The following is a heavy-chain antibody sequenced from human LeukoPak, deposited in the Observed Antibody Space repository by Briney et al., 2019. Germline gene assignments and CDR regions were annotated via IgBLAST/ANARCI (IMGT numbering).Heavy chain of an antibody. D-gene: IGHD2-2*01. V-gene: IGHV4-34*01. Sequence: SETLSLTCAVYGGSFSGYYWSWIRQPPGKGLEWIGEINHSGSTNYNPSLKSRVTISVDTSKNQFSLKLSSVTAADTAVYYCARGLVVPAAMPEYFDYWGQGTLVTVSP. CDR3: ARGLVVPAAMPEYFDY. CDR2: INHSGST. J-gene: IGHJ4*02. CDR1: GGSFSGYY.